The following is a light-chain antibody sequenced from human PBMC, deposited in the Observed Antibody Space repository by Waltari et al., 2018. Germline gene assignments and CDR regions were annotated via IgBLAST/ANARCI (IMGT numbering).Light chain of an antibody. J-gene: IGKJ2*01. Sequence: CRASQSISNWLAWFRQRPGKAPKLLIYRASNVEFGVPSRFSGDGSVTEFTLTITGLQPEDFATYYCQHYYNFPYAFGQGTKLEIK. V-gene: IGKV1-5*03. CDR3: QHYYNFPYA. CDR2: RAS. CDR1: QSISNW.